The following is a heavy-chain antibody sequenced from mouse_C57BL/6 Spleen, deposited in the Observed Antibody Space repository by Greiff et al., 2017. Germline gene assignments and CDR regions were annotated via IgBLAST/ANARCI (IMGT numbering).Heavy chain of an antibody. CDR2: IDPSDSYT. CDR1: GYTFTSYW. Sequence: QVQLQQPGAELVMPGASVKLSCKASGYTFTSYWMHWVKQRPGQGLEWIGEIDPSDSYTNSNQKFKGKSTLTVDKSSSTAYMQLSSLTSEDSAVYYCARYGSTFYAMYYWGQGTSVTVSS. J-gene: IGHJ4*01. D-gene: IGHD1-1*01. CDR3: ARYGSTFYAMYY. V-gene: IGHV1-69*01.